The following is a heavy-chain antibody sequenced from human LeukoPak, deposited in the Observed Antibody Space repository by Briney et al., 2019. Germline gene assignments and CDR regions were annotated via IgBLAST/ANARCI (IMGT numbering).Heavy chain of an antibody. CDR1: GYTFTSYY. CDR3: AREGDYSTDDYYYGMDV. D-gene: IGHD4-11*01. CDR2: INPSGGST. Sequence: ASVKVSCKASGYTFTSYYMHWVRQAPGQGLEWMGIINPSGGSTSYAQKFQGRVTITADESTSTAYMEVSSLRSEDTAVYYCAREGDYSTDDYYYGMDVWGQGTTVTVPS. J-gene: IGHJ6*02. V-gene: IGHV1-46*01.